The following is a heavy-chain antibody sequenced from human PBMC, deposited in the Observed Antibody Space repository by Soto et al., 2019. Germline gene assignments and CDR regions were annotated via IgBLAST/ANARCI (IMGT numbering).Heavy chain of an antibody. CDR1: GFTFSSYG. D-gene: IGHD3-22*01. Sequence: PGGSLRLSCAASGFTFSSYGMHWVRQAPGKGLEWVAVMWYDGSNKYYADSVKGRFTISRDNSKNTLYLQMNSLRAEDTAVYYCARDRNRADDSSGYYYGFLFYWGQGTLVTVSS. CDR3: ARDRNRADDSSGYYYGFLFY. V-gene: IGHV3-33*01. CDR2: MWYDGSNK. J-gene: IGHJ4*02.